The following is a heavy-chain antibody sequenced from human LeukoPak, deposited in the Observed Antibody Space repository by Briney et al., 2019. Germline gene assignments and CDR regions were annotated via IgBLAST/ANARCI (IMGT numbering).Heavy chain of an antibody. V-gene: IGHV3-7*01. D-gene: IGHD3-10*02. J-gene: IGHJ6*04. CDR2: IKQDGSEK. CDR3: AELGITMIGGV. CDR1: GFTFSTYG. Sequence: PGGSLRLSCVASGFTFSTYGMSWVRQAPGKGLEWVANIKQDGSEKYYVDSVKGRFTISRDNAKNSLYLQMNSLRAEDTAVYYCAELGITMIGGVWGEGTTVTISS.